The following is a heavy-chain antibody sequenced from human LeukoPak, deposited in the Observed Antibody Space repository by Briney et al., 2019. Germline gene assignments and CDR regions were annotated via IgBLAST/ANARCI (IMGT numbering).Heavy chain of an antibody. J-gene: IGHJ4*02. Sequence: PSETLSLTCTVSGSSVSNYYWSWIRQSPGKGLEWIGYIYYTETSYNPSLKSRVTISADTSKNQFSLKLYSVTAADTAVYYCATRKLGNDYWGQGTLVTVSS. V-gene: IGHV4-59*02. D-gene: IGHD7-27*01. CDR1: GSSVSNYY. CDR2: IYYTET. CDR3: ATRKLGNDY.